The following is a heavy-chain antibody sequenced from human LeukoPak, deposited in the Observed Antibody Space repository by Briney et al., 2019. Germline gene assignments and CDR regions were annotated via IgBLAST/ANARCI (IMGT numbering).Heavy chain of an antibody. CDR2: IYYSGST. Sequence: SETLSLTCTVSGGSISSGDYYWSWIRQPPGKGLEWIGYIYYSGSTYYNPSLKSRVTISVDRSKNQFSLKLSSVTAADTAVYYCARGITIFGVVIDPWGQGTLVTVSS. CDR1: GGSISSGDYY. V-gene: IGHV4-30-4*01. CDR3: ARGITIFGVVIDP. D-gene: IGHD3-3*01. J-gene: IGHJ5*02.